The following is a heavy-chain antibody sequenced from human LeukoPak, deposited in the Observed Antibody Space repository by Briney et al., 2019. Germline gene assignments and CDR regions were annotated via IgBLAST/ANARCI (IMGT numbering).Heavy chain of an antibody. CDR1: GGSISSYY. Sequence: PSETLSLTCTVSGGSISSYYWSWIRQPPGKGLEWIGYIYYSGSTNYNPSLKSRVTISVDTSKNQFSLKLSSVTAADTAVYYCARDFALITMVRGVPRDYYYYMDVWVKGTTVTVSS. D-gene: IGHD3-10*01. CDR2: IYYSGST. CDR3: ARDFALITMVRGVPRDYYYYMDV. J-gene: IGHJ6*03. V-gene: IGHV4-59*01.